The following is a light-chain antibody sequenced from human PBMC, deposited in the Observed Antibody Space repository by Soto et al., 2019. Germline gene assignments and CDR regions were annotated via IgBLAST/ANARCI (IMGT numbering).Light chain of an antibody. CDR3: HQIGSYPFT. Sequence: DIRMTQSPASMPASSGDRIKVICRPSHHIDDWLAWYQQRPGQAPKLLIYAASSLHSGVASRFSGSGSGRDFSLPITSLQPEDFATCYCHQIGSYPFTFGGGTKVDIK. CDR2: AAS. J-gene: IGKJ4*01. V-gene: IGKV1-12*02. CDR1: HHIDDW.